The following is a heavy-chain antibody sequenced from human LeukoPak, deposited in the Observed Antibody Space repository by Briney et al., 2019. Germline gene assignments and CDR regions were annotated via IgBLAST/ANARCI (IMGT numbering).Heavy chain of an antibody. CDR3: AREGYYDSSGYPDY. CDR1: GCTISSYY. V-gene: IGHV4-4*07. Sequence: SETLSLTCTVSGCTISSYYWNWIRQPAGKGLEWVGRIYTSGSSNYNPSLKSRVTMSVDTSKNQFSLQLSSVTAADTAVYYCAREGYYDSSGYPDYWGQGTLVTVSS. CDR2: IYTSGSS. D-gene: IGHD3-22*01. J-gene: IGHJ4*02.